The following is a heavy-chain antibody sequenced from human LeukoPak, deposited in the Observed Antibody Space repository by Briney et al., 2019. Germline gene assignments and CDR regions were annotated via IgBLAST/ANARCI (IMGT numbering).Heavy chain of an antibody. CDR3: ARDGEGVLGFDY. J-gene: IGHJ4*02. D-gene: IGHD2-8*02. CDR1: GFTFDDYA. CDR2: ISWNSGSI. V-gene: IGHV3-9*01. Sequence: PGRSLRLSCAASGFTFDDYAMRWVRQAPGKGLEWVSGISWNSGSIGYADSVKGRFTISRDNAKNSLYLQMNSLRAEDTAVYYCARDGEGVLGFDYWGQGTLVTVSS.